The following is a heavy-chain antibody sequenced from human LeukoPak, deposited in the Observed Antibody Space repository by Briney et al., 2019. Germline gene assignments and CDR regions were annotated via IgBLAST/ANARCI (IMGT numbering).Heavy chain of an antibody. V-gene: IGHV4-4*07. CDR3: ARAYLYDILTGYAFDI. D-gene: IGHD3-9*01. J-gene: IGHJ3*02. Sequence: PSETLSLTCTVSGGSISSYYWSWIRQPAGKGLEWIGRIYTSGSTNYNPSLKSRVTMSVDTSKNQFSLKLSSVTAADTAVYYCARAYLYDILTGYAFDIWGQGTMVTVSS. CDR1: GGSISSYY. CDR2: IYTSGST.